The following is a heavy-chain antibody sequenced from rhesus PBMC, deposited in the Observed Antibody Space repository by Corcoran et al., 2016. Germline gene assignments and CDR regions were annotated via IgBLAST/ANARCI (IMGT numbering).Heavy chain of an antibody. Sequence: QVQLQESGPGLVQPSETLSLTCAASVDPLRTSYWIWIRQAPGRGLEWIGHISGSGSSTKYNPSLKSRVTLSVDTSKNQISLRLNSVTAADMAIYYCARGYSDYTSADYWGQGVLVTVSS. CDR3: ARGYSDYTSADY. J-gene: IGHJ4*01. CDR1: VDPLRTSY. V-gene: IGHV4S11*01. D-gene: IGHD4-23*01. CDR2: ISGSGSST.